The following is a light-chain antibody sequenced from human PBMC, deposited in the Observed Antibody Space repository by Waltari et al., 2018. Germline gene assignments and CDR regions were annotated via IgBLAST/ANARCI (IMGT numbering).Light chain of an antibody. CDR2: RTS. CDR1: QDIGNN. CDR3: QQGFSDPWT. Sequence: DLQMTQSPSSLSASVGDPVTITCQASQDIGNNLNWYQQKPGRAPKLLIYRTSSLQSEIPSRLSGSGSGTIFALTIISLQPEDFATYYCQQGFSDPWTFGQGTQVEL. V-gene: IGKV1-16*01. J-gene: IGKJ1*01.